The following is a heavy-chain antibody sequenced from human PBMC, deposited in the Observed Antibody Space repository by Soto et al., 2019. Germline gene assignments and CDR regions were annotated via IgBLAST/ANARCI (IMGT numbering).Heavy chain of an antibody. V-gene: IGHV4-30-4*01. Sequence: SETLSLTCTVSGASIRSTDYYWSWIRQAPGKGLEWIGYVYYTGSTYYNPSLMSRLTISVDTSKNQFSLKLTSVAAAETAVYYCVRTARQGAVAPHWFDRWGQGTQVAVSS. CDR3: VRTARQGAVAPHWFDR. CDR2: VYYTGST. D-gene: IGHD2-21*02. J-gene: IGHJ5*02. CDR1: GASIRSTDYY.